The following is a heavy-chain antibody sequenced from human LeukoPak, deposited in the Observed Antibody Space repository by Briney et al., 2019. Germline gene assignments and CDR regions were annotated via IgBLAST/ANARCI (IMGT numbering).Heavy chain of an antibody. CDR3: ARRDRRITMVRGVRGHWFDP. CDR1: GGSISSSNW. J-gene: IGHJ5*02. Sequence: SETLSLTCAVSGGSISSSNWWSWVRQPPGKGLEWIGEIYHSGSTNCNPSLKSRVTISVDKSKNQFSLKLSSVTAADPAVYYCARRDRRITMVRGVRGHWFDPWGQGTLVTVSS. V-gene: IGHV4-4*02. D-gene: IGHD3-10*01. CDR2: IYHSGST.